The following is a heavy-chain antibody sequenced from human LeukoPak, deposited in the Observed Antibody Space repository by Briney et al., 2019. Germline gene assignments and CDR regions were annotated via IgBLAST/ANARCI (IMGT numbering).Heavy chain of an antibody. D-gene: IGHD1-26*01. CDR3: ARDLSLYSGSPDDY. J-gene: IGHJ4*02. V-gene: IGHV3-21*01. Sequence: GGSLRLSCAASGFTFSSYNMNWVRQAPGKGLEWVSSISSSSSYIYYADSVKGRFTISRDNAKNSLYLQMNSLRAEDTAVYYCARDLSLYSGSPDDYWGQGTLVTVSS. CDR1: GFTFSSYN. CDR2: ISSSSSYI.